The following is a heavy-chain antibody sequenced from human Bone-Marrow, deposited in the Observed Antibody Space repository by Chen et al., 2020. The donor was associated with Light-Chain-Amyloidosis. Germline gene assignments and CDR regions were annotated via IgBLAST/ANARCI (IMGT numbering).Heavy chain of an antibody. D-gene: IGHD1-26*01. CDR3: AKARLYSGSYWGIVDY. CDR1: GFTFSSYW. V-gene: IGHV3-7*01. CDR2: IKQDGSEK. Sequence: EVQLVESGGGLVQPGGSLRLSCAASGFTFSSYWMSWVRQAPGKGLEWVANIKQDGSEKYYVDSVKGRFTISRDNAKNSLYLQMNSLRIEDTAVYYCAKARLYSGSYWGIVDYWGQGTLVTVSS. J-gene: IGHJ4*02.